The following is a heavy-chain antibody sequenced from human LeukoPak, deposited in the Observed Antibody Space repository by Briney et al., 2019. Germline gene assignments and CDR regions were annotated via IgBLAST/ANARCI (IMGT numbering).Heavy chain of an antibody. CDR1: GASITSYY. Sequence: SETLSLTCTVSGASITSYYWSWIRQPAGKGLEWIGRIYASGSTTYNPSLKSRVTMAVDTSKTQFSLKLSSVTAADTAVYYCATSYYYDSSPPYYFDYWGQGTLVTVSS. CDR2: IYASGST. D-gene: IGHD3-22*01. V-gene: IGHV4-4*07. J-gene: IGHJ4*02. CDR3: ATSYYYDSSPPYYFDY.